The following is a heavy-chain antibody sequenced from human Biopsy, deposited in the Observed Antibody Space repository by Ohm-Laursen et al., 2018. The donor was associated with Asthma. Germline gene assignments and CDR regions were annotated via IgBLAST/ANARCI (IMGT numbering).Heavy chain of an antibody. Sequence: SSVKVSCKASGGTFSNYVFSWVRQAPGQGLEWMGGIIPMYGVPKVAQKFQGRVTITADESTSTAYMEMSSLRSEDTAVYYCARVDAIMISGDFYFYSGFDLWGQGTTVRVSS. V-gene: IGHV1-69*01. J-gene: IGHJ6*01. D-gene: IGHD3-16*01. CDR2: IIPMYGVP. CDR3: ARVDAIMISGDFYFYSGFDL. CDR1: GGTFSNYV.